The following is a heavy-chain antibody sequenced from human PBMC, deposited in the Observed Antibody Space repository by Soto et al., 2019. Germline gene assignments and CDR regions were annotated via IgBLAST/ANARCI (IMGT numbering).Heavy chain of an antibody. CDR2: IIPILGIT. D-gene: IGHD3-16*01. J-gene: IGHJ6*02. CDR1: GGTFSSHT. V-gene: IGHV1-69*08. CDR3: AKDGGTGGAYDYYDMDV. Sequence: QVQLVQSGAEVKKPGSSVKVSCKASGGTFSSHTINWVRQAPGQGLEWMGRIIPILGITNYAQRFQGRVTISADKLTSTACMELSSLRSEDTDVYYCAKDGGTGGAYDYYDMDVWGQGTTVTVSS.